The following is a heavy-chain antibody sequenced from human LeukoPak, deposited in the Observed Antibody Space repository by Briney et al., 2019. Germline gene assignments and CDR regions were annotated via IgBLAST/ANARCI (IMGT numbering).Heavy chain of an antibody. Sequence: GGSLRLSCAASGFTVSSNYMSWVRQAPGKGLEWVSVIYSGGSTYYADSVKGRFTISRHNSKNTLYLQMNSLRAEDTAVYYCARSSGNSPGGAFDIWGQGTMVTVS. CDR1: GFTVSSNY. CDR3: ARSSGNSPGGAFDI. D-gene: IGHD4-23*01. V-gene: IGHV3-53*04. CDR2: IYSGGST. J-gene: IGHJ3*02.